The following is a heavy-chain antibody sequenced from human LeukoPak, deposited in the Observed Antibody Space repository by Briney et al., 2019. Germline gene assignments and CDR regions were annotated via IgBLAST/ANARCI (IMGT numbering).Heavy chain of an antibody. Sequence: TGGSLRLSWAASGFTFSDYYMSWIRQAPGKWLEWVAYISSSGSTTYYADSVKGRFTISRDNAKNSLYLQMNRLRAEDTAVYYCAKGLAVAGTGKDAFDIWGQGTMVTVSS. V-gene: IGHV3-11*04. CDR1: GFTFSDYY. CDR2: ISSSGSTT. J-gene: IGHJ3*02. D-gene: IGHD6-19*01. CDR3: AKGLAVAGTGKDAFDI.